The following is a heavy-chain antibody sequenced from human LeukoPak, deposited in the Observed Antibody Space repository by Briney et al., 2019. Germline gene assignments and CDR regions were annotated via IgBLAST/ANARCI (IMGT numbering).Heavy chain of an antibody. Sequence: PGGSLRLSCAASGFTFSSYSMNWVRQAPGKGLEWVSSISSGSSYIYYADSVKGRFTISRDNAKNSLYLQMNSLRAEDTAVYYCARDPQREDAFDIWGQGTMVTVSS. D-gene: IGHD1-26*01. CDR3: ARDPQREDAFDI. CDR1: GFTFSSYS. J-gene: IGHJ3*02. CDR2: ISSGSSYI. V-gene: IGHV3-21*01.